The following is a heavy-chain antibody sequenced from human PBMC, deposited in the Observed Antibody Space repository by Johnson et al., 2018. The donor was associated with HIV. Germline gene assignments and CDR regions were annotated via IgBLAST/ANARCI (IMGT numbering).Heavy chain of an antibody. J-gene: IGHJ3*02. Sequence: VQLVESGGGLVQPGGSLRLSCAASGFTFSSYGMHWVRQAPGKGLEWVSYISSNGSPIYYADSVKGRFTISRDNAKNTLYLQMNSLRAEDTAVYYCAREVAARPRGGLSAFDIWGQGTMVTVSS. CDR3: AREVAARPRGGLSAFDI. V-gene: IGHV3-48*04. D-gene: IGHD6-6*01. CDR1: GFTFSSYG. CDR2: ISSNGSPI.